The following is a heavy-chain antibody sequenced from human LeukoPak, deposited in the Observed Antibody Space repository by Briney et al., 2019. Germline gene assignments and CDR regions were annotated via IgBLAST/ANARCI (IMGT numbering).Heavy chain of an antibody. Sequence: GGSLRISCAASGFTFISSWMSWVRQAPAKGLEWVANIKQDGSEKYYVDSVKGRFTISRDNAKNSLYLQMNSLRAEDTAVYYCARDLKWELQDGMGVWGQGTTVTVSS. CDR1: GFTFISSW. CDR3: ARDLKWELQDGMGV. CDR2: IKQDGSEK. D-gene: IGHD1-26*01. V-gene: IGHV3-7*01. J-gene: IGHJ6*02.